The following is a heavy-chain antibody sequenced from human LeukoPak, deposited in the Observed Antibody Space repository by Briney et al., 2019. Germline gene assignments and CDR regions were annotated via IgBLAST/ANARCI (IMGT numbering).Heavy chain of an antibody. CDR1: GGTFSSYA. J-gene: IGHJ4*02. D-gene: IGHD1-26*01. Sequence: ASVKVSCKASGGTFSSYAISWVRQAPGQGLEWMGGIIPIFGTANYAQKFQGRVTSTADESTSTAYMELSSLRSEDTAVYYCARDRVGANHYFDYWGQGTLVTVSS. V-gene: IGHV1-69*13. CDR2: IIPIFGTA. CDR3: ARDRVGANHYFDY.